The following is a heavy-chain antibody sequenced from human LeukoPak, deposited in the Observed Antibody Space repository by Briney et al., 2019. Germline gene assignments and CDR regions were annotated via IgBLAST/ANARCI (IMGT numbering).Heavy chain of an antibody. J-gene: IGHJ5*02. CDR1: GDSFSGYY. V-gene: IGHV4-34*03. D-gene: IGHD5/OR15-5a*01. CDR2: KNQNEST. CDR3: VSVSLFSFYP. Sequence: PSETLSLTCTVYGDSFSGYYWSWIRQPPGKGLEWIGEKNQNESTNYNPSLKSRVTISVDTSKYQISLKLSSVTGATTALYYYVSVSLFSFYPCGEGSQVTVSS.